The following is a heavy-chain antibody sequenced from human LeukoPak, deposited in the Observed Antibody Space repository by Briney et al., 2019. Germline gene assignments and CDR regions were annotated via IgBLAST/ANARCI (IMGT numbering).Heavy chain of an antibody. CDR1: GGSISSGGYS. CDR3: ARESGVTGYDILTGRSHYFDY. J-gene: IGHJ4*02. V-gene: IGHV4-30-2*01. CDR2: IYHSGST. D-gene: IGHD3-9*01. Sequence: SETLSLTCAVSGGSISSGGYSWSWIRQPPGKGLEWIGYIYHSGSTYYNPSLKSRVTISVDTSKNQFSLKLSSVTAADTAVYYCARESGVTGYDILTGRSHYFDYWGQGTLVTVSS.